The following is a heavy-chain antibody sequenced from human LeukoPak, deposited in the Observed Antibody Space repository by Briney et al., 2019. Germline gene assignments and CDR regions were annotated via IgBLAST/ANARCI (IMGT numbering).Heavy chain of an antibody. CDR3: AREFSYNWFDP. V-gene: IGHV4-59*01. D-gene: IGHD2-2*01. CDR1: GGSITSYY. Sequence: SETLSLTCAVSGGSITSYYWSWIRQSPGKGLEWIGYVYHTGSTKYNPSLESRVTISIDTSRSQVSLKVTSVTAADTAVYYCAREFSYNWFDPWGQGTLVTVSS. CDR2: VYHTGST. J-gene: IGHJ5*02.